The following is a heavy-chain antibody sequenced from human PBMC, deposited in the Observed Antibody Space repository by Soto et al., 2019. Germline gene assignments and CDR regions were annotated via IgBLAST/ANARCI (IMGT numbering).Heavy chain of an antibody. D-gene: IGHD2-2*01. Sequence: QVQLVQSGAEVKKPGSSVKVSCKASGGTFSSYAISWVRQAPGQGLEWMGGIIPIFGTANYAQKFQGRVTITADESTRTAYMELSSLRSEDTAVYYCARARDIVLVPAVNWFDPWGQGTLVTVSS. CDR3: ARARDIVLVPAVNWFDP. J-gene: IGHJ5*02. CDR1: GGTFSSYA. CDR2: IIPIFGTA. V-gene: IGHV1-69*12.